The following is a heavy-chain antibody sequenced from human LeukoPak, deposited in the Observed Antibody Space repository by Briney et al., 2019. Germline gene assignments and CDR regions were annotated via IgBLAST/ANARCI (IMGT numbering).Heavy chain of an antibody. Sequence: SETLSLTCTVSGGSISSGGYYWSWIRQPPGKGLEWIGYIYHSGSTYYNPSLKSRVTISVDRSKNQFSLKLSSVTAADTAVYYCAREAAQLGTFDYWGQGTLVTASS. CDR2: IYHSGST. J-gene: IGHJ4*02. D-gene: IGHD1-1*01. V-gene: IGHV4-30-2*01. CDR1: GGSISSGGYY. CDR3: AREAAQLGTFDY.